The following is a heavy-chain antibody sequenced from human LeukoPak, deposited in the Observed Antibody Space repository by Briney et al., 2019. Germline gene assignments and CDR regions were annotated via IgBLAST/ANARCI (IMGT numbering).Heavy chain of an antibody. D-gene: IGHD2-21*01. J-gene: IGHJ4*02. CDR1: GFTFSSYSM. Sequence: GSLRLSCAVSGFTFSSYSMNWVRQPPGKGLEWIGEIYHSGSTNYNPSLKSRVTISVDKSKNQFSLKLSSVTAADTAVYYCASGIVVGEGDYWGQGTLVTVSS. V-gene: IGHV4-4*02. CDR2: IYHSGST. CDR3: ASGIVVGEGDY.